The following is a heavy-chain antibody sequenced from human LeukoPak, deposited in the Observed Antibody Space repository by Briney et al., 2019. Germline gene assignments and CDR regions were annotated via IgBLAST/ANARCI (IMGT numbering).Heavy chain of an antibody. V-gene: IGHV3-7*03. J-gene: IGHJ4*02. D-gene: IGHD1-26*01. CDR2: IKEDESEK. Sequence: PGGSLRLSCAASGFTFDDYGMSWVRQAPGKGLEWVANIKEDESEKDYVDSVKGRFTISRDNAKNSLYLQMSSLRAEDTAMYYCATYSGAHHKTFDYWGQGTLVTVSS. CDR3: ATYSGAHHKTFDY. CDR1: GFTFDDYG.